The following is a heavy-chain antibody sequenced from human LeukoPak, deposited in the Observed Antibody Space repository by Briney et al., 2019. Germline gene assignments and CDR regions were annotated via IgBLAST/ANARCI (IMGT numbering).Heavy chain of an antibody. CDR1: GGSISSSSYY. Sequence: PSETLSLTCTVSGGSISSSSYYWGWIRQPPGKGLEWIGSIYYSGSTYYNPSLKSRVTISVDTSKNQFSLKLSSVTAADTAVYYCARDRGYSYTDYWGQGTLVTVSS. J-gene: IGHJ4*02. CDR3: ARDRGYSYTDY. D-gene: IGHD5-18*01. CDR2: IYYSGST. V-gene: IGHV4-39*02.